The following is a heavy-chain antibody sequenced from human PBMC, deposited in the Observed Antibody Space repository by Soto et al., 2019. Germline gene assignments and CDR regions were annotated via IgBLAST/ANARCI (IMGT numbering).Heavy chain of an antibody. Sequence: SETLSLTCTVSGGSISSYYWSWIRQPPGKGLEWIGYIYYSGSTNYNPSLKSRVTISVDTSKNQFSLKLSSVTAADTAVYYCARLYGLDAFDIWGQGTMVTDSS. D-gene: IGHD4-17*01. J-gene: IGHJ3*02. CDR1: GGSISSYY. CDR3: ARLYGLDAFDI. V-gene: IGHV4-59*01. CDR2: IYYSGST.